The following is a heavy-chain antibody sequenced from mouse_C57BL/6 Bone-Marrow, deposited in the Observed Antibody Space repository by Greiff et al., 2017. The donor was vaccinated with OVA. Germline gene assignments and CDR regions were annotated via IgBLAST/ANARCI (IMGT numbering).Heavy chain of an antibody. Sequence: QVQLKQSGAELVKPGASVKISCKASGYAFSSYWMNWVKQRPGKGLEWIGQIYPGDGDTNYNGKFKGKATLTADKSSSTAYMQLSSLTSEDSAVYFCARWGYYGSSVFDYWGQGTTLTVSS. CDR2: IYPGDGDT. D-gene: IGHD1-1*01. CDR1: GYAFSSYW. J-gene: IGHJ2*01. V-gene: IGHV1-80*01. CDR3: ARWGYYGSSVFDY.